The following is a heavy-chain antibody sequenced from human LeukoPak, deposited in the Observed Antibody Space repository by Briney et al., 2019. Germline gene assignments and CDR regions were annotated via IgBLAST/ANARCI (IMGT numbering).Heavy chain of an antibody. Sequence: GGSLRLSCAASGFTFSSYAMSWVRQAPGKGLEWVSAIRGSGGSTYYADSVKGRFTISRDNSKNTLYLQMNSLRAEDTAVYYCAKDGNPTRFLEWSSHYYYYGVDVWGQGTTVTVSS. V-gene: IGHV3-23*01. D-gene: IGHD3-3*01. CDR2: IRGSGGST. J-gene: IGHJ6*02. CDR1: GFTFSSYA. CDR3: AKDGNPTRFLEWSSHYYYYGVDV.